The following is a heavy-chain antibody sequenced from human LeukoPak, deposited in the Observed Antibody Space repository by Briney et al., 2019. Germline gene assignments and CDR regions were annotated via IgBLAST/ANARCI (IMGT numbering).Heavy chain of an antibody. CDR1: GGSISRGGYA. CDR2: IYPSGDN. Sequence: RSSETLSLTCTVSGGSISRGGYAWSWIRQPPGKGLEWLGYIYPSGDNYYIPSLKSRLIMSVDTSKNQFSLRLTSVTVADTAVYFCVRLSFDSSGHGFDFWGQGTLVTVSS. CDR3: VRLSFDSSGHGFDF. J-gene: IGHJ4*02. V-gene: IGHV4-30-4*07. D-gene: IGHD3-22*01.